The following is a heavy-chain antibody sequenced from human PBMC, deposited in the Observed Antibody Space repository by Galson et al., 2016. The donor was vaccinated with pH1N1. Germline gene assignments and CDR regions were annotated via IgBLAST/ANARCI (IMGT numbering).Heavy chain of an antibody. V-gene: IGHV5-51*01. J-gene: IGHJ5*02. CDR2: IYPGDSDT. D-gene: IGHD3-3*01. Sequence: QSGAEVKKPGESLKISCKASGYNFTTYWIGWVRQMPGRGLEWMGIIYPGDSDTKYSPSFQGQVTISADKSITTAFLQWSSLKASDTAMYYCARLDRFCSGSAGFTFWFDPWGQGTRVTVSS. CDR3: ARLDRFCSGSAGFTFWFDP. CDR1: GYNFTTYW.